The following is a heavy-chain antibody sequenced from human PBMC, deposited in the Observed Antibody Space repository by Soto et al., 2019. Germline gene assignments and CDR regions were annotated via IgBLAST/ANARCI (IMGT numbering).Heavy chain of an antibody. V-gene: IGHV4-4*07. D-gene: IGHD3-3*01. Sequence: QVHLQESGPGLVKPSETLSLTCTVSGGAISTYYWTWIRQPAGKGLEWIGRIYSSGSTKYNPSLQSRVTMPLDPSNNQSSLRLTSVTAAATAVYYCARGQRFSDWFDPWGQGTLVTGSS. CDR3: ARGQRFSDWFDP. CDR2: IYSSGST. CDR1: GGAISTYY. J-gene: IGHJ5*02.